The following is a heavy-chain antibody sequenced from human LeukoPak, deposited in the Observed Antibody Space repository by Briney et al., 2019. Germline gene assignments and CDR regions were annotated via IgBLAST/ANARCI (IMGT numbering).Heavy chain of an antibody. D-gene: IGHD3-3*02. CDR3: ARVSRRGKIDP. V-gene: IGHV4-34*01. Sequence: PSETLSLTCAVYGGSFSGYYWSWLRQPPGKGLEWIGEINHSGSTNYNPSLKSRVTISVDTSKNQFSLKLSSVTAADTAVYYCARVSRRGKIDPWGQGTLVTVSS. CDR2: INHSGST. J-gene: IGHJ5*02. CDR1: GGSFSGYY.